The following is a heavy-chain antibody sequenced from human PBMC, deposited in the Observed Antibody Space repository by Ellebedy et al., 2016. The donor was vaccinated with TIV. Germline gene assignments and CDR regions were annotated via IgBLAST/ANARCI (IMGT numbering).Heavy chain of an antibody. CDR3: ARESVRYFDWDY. Sequence: HTGGSLRLSCVASGFTLSGYWMHWVRQVPGKGLVWLARINTDGSSTSYADSVEGRFTISRDNAKKTLYLEMSGLRSDDTAAYYCARESVRYFDWDYWGQGTLVAV. CDR2: INTDGSST. D-gene: IGHD3-9*01. J-gene: IGHJ4*02. V-gene: IGHV3-74*01. CDR1: GFTLSGYW.